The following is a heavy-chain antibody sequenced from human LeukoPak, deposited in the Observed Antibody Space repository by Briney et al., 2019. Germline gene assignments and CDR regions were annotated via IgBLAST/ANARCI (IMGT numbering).Heavy chain of an antibody. CDR2: ISGSGGST. V-gene: IGHV3-23*01. J-gene: IGHJ4*02. CDR3: ATYRATSLVDY. D-gene: IGHD4-11*01. CDR1: GFTVSSNY. Sequence: GGSLRLSCATSGFTVSSNYMTWVRQAPGKGLEWVSAISGSGGSTYYADSVKGRFTISRDNSKNTLYLQMNSLRAEDTAVYYCATYRATSLVDYWGQGTLVTVSS.